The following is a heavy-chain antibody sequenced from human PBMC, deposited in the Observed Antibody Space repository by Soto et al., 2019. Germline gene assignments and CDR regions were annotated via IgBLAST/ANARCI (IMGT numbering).Heavy chain of an antibody. Sequence: QVQLVQSGAEVKKPGSSVKVSCKASGGTFRSYSISWVRQAPGQXLXWXXXIIPIFDITNYAQKFQGRVTITADESTSTAYMELSSLGSDXTAVYXXARXXXGGXSXXXXXXXALDVWGQGTTVTV. CDR2: IIPIFDIT. V-gene: IGHV1-69*01. CDR3: ARXXXGGXSXXXXXXXALDV. CDR1: GGTFRSYS. J-gene: IGHJ6*02.